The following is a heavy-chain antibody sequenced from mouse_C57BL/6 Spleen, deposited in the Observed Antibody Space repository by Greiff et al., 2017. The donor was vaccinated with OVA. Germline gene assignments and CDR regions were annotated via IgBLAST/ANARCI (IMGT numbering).Heavy chain of an antibody. CDR2: ISYDGSN. V-gene: IGHV3-6*01. J-gene: IGHJ2*01. Sequence: VQLKESGPGLVKPSQSLSLTCSVTGYSITSGYYWNWIRQFPGNKLEWMGYISYDGSNNYNPSLKNRISITRDTFKNQFFLKLNSVTTEDTATYYCARDDGYYVEYFDYWGQGTTLTVSS. CDR3: ARDDGYYVEYFDY. D-gene: IGHD2-3*01. CDR1: GYSITSGYY.